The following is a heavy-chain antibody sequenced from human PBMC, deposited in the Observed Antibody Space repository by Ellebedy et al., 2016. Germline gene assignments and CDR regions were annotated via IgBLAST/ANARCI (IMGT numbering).Heavy chain of an antibody. Sequence: GESLKISXAASGFTFSSYSMNWVRQAPGKGLEWVSSISSSSSYIYYADSVKGRFTISRDNAKNSLYLQMNSLRAEDTAVYYCARDGLALWFGEPQVPRYYYYGMDVWGQGTTVTVSS. V-gene: IGHV3-21*01. CDR3: ARDGLALWFGEPQVPRYYYYGMDV. CDR2: ISSSSSYI. CDR1: GFTFSSYS. J-gene: IGHJ6*02. D-gene: IGHD3-10*01.